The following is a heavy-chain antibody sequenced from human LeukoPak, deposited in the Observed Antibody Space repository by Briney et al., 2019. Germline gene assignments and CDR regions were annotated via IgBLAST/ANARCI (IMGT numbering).Heavy chain of an antibody. CDR1: GFTFSSYT. D-gene: IGHD2-2*01. V-gene: IGHV3-23*01. Sequence: GSLRLSCAASGFTFSSYTMAWVRQAPGKGLECVSSLSFGGGTIYYADSVKGRFTISRDTSKNTLYLQMNSLRAEDTAIYYCAKEVVPGTSRSFDYWGQGTLVTVSS. J-gene: IGHJ4*02. CDR2: LSFGGGTI. CDR3: AKEVVPGTSRSFDY.